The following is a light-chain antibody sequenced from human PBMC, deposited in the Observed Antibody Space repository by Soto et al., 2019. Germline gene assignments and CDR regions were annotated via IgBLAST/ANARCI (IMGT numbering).Light chain of an antibody. V-gene: IGKV3-15*01. CDR3: QQYSSYWT. CDR2: GAS. J-gene: IGKJ1*01. Sequence: TVLTQSPATLSVSPGERATLSCRASQSVASNLAWYQQKPGQAPRLLIYGASTRATGIPARFSGSGSGTEFTLTISSLQPDDFATYYCQQYSSYWTFAQGTKVDIK. CDR1: QSVASN.